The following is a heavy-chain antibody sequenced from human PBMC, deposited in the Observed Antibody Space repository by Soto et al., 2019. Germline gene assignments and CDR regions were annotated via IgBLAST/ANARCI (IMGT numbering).Heavy chain of an antibody. CDR2: INPKSGGT. CDR1: GDTFTANY. CDR3: ARGGPSRVGATARRAYFDH. D-gene: IGHD1-26*01. Sequence: ASVKVSCKASGDTFTANYIHWVRQAPGQGFEWMGWINPKSGGTNYPQKFQGRVTMTRDTSLSTVYMTLTRLTSDDTAVYYCARGGPSRVGATARRAYFDHWGQGTMVTVSS. V-gene: IGHV1-2*02. J-gene: IGHJ4*02.